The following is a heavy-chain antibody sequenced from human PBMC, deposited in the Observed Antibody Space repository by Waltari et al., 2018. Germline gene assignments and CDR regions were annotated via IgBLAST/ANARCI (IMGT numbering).Heavy chain of an antibody. Sequence: EVQLVESGGGLVHPGRSVRLTCTTSGFTMGAYAMSCVRPAPGKGLEWVGFIRSKDYGATTEYAASVKGRFTISRDDSKSIVYLQMNSLKTEDTAVYYCTRDWGFTWGQGTLVTVSS. CDR3: TRDWGFT. V-gene: IGHV3-49*04. CDR2: IRSKDYGATT. D-gene: IGHD3-16*01. CDR1: GFTMGAYA. J-gene: IGHJ4*02.